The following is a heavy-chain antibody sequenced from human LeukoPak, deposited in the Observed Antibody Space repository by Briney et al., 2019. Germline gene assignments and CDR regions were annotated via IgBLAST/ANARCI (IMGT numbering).Heavy chain of an antibody. CDR2: IHQSGST. D-gene: IGHD6-19*01. J-gene: IGHJ6*02. Sequence: PSETLSLTCSVSGGSLSTYYWTWTRQPPGKGLEWIGFIHQSGSTEYNPSLKSRVTMSLDTSRNQFSLKMSTVTAADTAAYYCSREQYTSGGSGWFGMDVWGQGTTVTVSS. V-gene: IGHV4-59*12. CDR1: GGSLSTYY. CDR3: SREQYTSGGSGWFGMDV.